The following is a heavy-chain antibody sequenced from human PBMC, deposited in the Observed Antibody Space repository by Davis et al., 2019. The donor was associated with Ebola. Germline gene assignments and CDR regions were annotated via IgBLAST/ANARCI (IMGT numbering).Heavy chain of an antibody. CDR1: GFTFDDYA. D-gene: IGHD2-15*01. CDR2: ISWNSGSI. Sequence: GGSLRLSCAASGFTFDDYAMHWVRHAPGKGLEWVSGISWNSGSIGYADSVKGRFTISRDNAKNSLYLQMNSLRAEDTALYYCAKDKAVVVAATSLDSGGMDVWGQGTTVTVSS. J-gene: IGHJ6*02. V-gene: IGHV3-9*01. CDR3: AKDKAVVVAATSLDSGGMDV.